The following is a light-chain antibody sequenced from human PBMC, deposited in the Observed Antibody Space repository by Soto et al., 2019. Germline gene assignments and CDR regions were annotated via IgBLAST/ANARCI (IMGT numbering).Light chain of an antibody. CDR2: GAS. CDR3: QQYGSSPRT. CDR1: KSFSRSY. Sequence: EIVLTQSPDTLSLSPGERVTLSCSASKSFSRSYLAWYQQKPGQAPRLLIYGASSRATGIPDRFSGSGSGTDFTLTISRLEPEDFGVYYCQQYGSSPRTFGQGTKVDIK. V-gene: IGKV3-20*01. J-gene: IGKJ1*01.